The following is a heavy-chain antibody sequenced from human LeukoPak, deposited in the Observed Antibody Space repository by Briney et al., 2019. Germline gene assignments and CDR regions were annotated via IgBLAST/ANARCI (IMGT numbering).Heavy chain of an antibody. CDR2: SRDKANSYIT. CDR1: GFTFSDHY. V-gene: IGHV3-72*01. CDR3: ARRGSSSGYQPFDY. Sequence: GGSLRLSCAAFGFTFSDHYMDWVRQAPGKGLEWVARSRDKANSYITEYAASVKGRFTISRDDSKNSLYLQMNSLKTEDTAVYYCARRGSSSGYQPFDYWGQGTLVTVSS. D-gene: IGHD3-22*01. J-gene: IGHJ4*02.